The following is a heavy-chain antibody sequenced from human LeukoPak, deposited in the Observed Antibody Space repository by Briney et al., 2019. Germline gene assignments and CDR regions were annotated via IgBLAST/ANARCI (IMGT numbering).Heavy chain of an antibody. CDR2: MSAYNGNT. CDR1: GYTFTSYG. CDR3: ARDRGTYYYDSSGYYPLDY. Sequence: GASVKVSCKASGYTFTSYGISWVGQAPGQGGEGMGWMSAYNGNTNYATNLQGRVTMPTDTSTSTAYMELRSLRSDDTAVYYCARDRGTYYYDSSGYYPLDYWGQGTLVTVSS. D-gene: IGHD3-22*01. J-gene: IGHJ4*02. V-gene: IGHV1-18*01.